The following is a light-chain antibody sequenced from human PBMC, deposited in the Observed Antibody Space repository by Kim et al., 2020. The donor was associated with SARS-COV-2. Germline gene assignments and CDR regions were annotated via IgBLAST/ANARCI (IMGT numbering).Light chain of an antibody. V-gene: IGLV6-57*03. CDR1: SGNIASYD. J-gene: IGLJ3*02. CDR2: EDD. CDR3: QSYDSSNSWV. Sequence: KTVTISCTRSSGNIASYDVQWYQVRPGSAPTTVIYEDDQRPSGAPDRFSGSIDSSSNSASLTISGLKTEDEADYYCQSYDSSNSWVFGGGTRLTVL.